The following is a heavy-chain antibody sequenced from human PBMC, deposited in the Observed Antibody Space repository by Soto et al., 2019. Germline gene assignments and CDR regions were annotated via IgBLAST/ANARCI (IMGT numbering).Heavy chain of an antibody. D-gene: IGHD3-3*01. CDR2: IRSKAYGGTT. J-gene: IGHJ4*02. V-gene: IGHV3-49*03. Sequence: SLRLSCTASGFTFGDYAMSWFRQAPGKGLEWVGFIRSKAYGGTTEYAASVKGRFTISRDDSKSIAYLQMNSLKTEDTAVYYCTRDTVDYDFWSGFDYWGQGTLVTVSS. CDR1: GFTFGDYA. CDR3: TRDTVDYDFWSGFDY.